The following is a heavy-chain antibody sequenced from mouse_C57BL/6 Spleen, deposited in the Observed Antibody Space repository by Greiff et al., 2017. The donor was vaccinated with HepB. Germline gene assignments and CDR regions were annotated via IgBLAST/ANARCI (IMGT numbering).Heavy chain of an antibody. J-gene: IGHJ2*01. Sequence: VQLQQSGPELVKPGASVKISCKASGYAFSSSWMNWVKQRPGKGLEWIGRIYPGDGDTNYNGKFKGKATLTADKSSSTAYMQLSSLTSEDSAVYFCARFGYSNYLYYFDYWGQGTTLTVSS. CDR3: ARFGYSNYLYYFDY. D-gene: IGHD2-5*01. V-gene: IGHV1-82*01. CDR1: GYAFSSSW. CDR2: IYPGDGDT.